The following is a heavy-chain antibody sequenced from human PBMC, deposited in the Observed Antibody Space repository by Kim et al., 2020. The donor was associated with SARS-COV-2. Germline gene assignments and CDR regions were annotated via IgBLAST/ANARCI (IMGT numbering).Heavy chain of an antibody. Sequence: ASVKVSCKASGYTFTSYSMNWVRQAPGQGLEWMGWINTNTGNPTYAQGFTGRFVFSLDTSVSTAYLQISSLKAEDTAVYYCAVLLWFGALYQYGMDVWGQGTTVTVSS. D-gene: IGHD3-10*01. CDR2: INTNTGNP. CDR3: AVLLWFGALYQYGMDV. V-gene: IGHV7-4-1*02. J-gene: IGHJ6*02. CDR1: GYTFTSYS.